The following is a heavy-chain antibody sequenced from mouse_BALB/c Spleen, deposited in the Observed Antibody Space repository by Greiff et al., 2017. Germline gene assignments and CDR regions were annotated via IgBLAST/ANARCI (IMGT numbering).Heavy chain of an antibody. D-gene: IGHD2-10*01. J-gene: IGHJ4*01. CDR3: TRGGAYYGTMDY. CDR1: GYTFTSYW. CDR2: IDPSDSYT. V-gene: IGHV1S127*01. Sequence: VQLQQPGAELVKPGASVKMSCKASGYTFTSYWMHWVKQRPGQGLEWIGVIDPSDSYTSYNQKFKGKATLTVDTSSSTAYMQLSSLTSEDSAVYYCTRGGAYYGTMDYWGQGTSVTVSS.